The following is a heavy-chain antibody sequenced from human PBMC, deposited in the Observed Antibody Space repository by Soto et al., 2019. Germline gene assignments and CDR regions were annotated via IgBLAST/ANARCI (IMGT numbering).Heavy chain of an antibody. V-gene: IGHV2-5*02. CDR2: IYWDDDK. CDR3: AHRPRITLSDY. D-gene: IGHD3-10*02. J-gene: IGHJ4*02. Sequence: QITLKESGPTLVKPTQTLTLTCTFSGFSLSTNGVGVGWIRQPPGKALEWLALIYWDDDKRYSPSLKSRLTITKDTSQTRVVLTMTNMDPVDTAIYDCAHRPRITLSDYWGQGTLVPVSS. CDR1: GFSLSTNGVG.